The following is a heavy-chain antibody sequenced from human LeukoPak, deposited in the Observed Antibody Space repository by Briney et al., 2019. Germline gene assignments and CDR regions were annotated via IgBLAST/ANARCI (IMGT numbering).Heavy chain of an antibody. CDR2: ISGSGGST. D-gene: IGHD5-12*01. V-gene: IGHV3-23*01. CDR3: ARDPYNSGPGRAFDI. Sequence: GGSLRLSCAASGFTFSSYAMSWVCQAPGKGLEWVSAISGSGGSTYYADSVKGRFTISRDNATNTLYLQMNSLSAEDTAVYYCARDPYNSGPGRAFDIWGQGTMVTVSS. J-gene: IGHJ3*02. CDR1: GFTFSSYA.